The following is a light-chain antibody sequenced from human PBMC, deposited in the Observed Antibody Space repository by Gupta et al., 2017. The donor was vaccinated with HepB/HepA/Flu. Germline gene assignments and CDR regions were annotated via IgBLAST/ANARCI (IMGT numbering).Light chain of an antibody. V-gene: IGKV3-11*01. CDR3: QQRSDWPLT. J-gene: IGKJ3*01. CDR1: QSVSSY. CDR2: DAS. Sequence: EIVLTQSPATLSLSPGERATLSCRTSQSVSSYLAWFQQKPGQAPRLLIFDASKRATGIPASFSGSGSGTDFTLTITGLEPEDFAVYYCQQRSDWPLTFGHGTTVDVK.